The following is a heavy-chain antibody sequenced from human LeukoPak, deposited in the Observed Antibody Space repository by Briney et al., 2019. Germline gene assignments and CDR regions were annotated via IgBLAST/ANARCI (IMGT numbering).Heavy chain of an antibody. CDR3: ARDGKVVSGYPFYYMDV. CDR1: GFTFSSYA. V-gene: IGHV3-64*01. CDR2: ISNDGSDT. Sequence: GGSLRLSCTASGFTFSSYAMHWVRQAPGKGLEYVSGISNDGSDTYHAKSVKDRFTISRDNSKNTLYLQMGSLRIEDMAVYHCARDGKVVSGYPFYYMDVRGKGTTVTVS. D-gene: IGHD4-23*01. J-gene: IGHJ6*03.